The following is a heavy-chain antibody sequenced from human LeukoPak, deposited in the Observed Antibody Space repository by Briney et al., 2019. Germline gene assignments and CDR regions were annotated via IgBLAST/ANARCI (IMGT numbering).Heavy chain of an antibody. J-gene: IGHJ4*02. CDR2: IYTSGST. D-gene: IGHD3-10*01. CDR3: ARGGLHGSGSYYNFFDY. CDR1: GGSISSYY. Sequence: SETLSLTCTVSGGSISSYYWSWIRQPAGKGLEWIGRIYTSGSTNYNPSLKSRVTISVDTSKNQFSLKLSSVTAADTAVYYCARGGLHGSGSYYNFFDYWGQGTLVTVSS. V-gene: IGHV4-4*07.